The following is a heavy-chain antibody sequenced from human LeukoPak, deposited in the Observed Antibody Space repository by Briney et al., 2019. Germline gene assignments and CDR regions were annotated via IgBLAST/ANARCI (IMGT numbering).Heavy chain of an antibody. V-gene: IGHV4-39*01. D-gene: IGHD6-13*01. Sequence: SETLSLTCTASGVSISSSSYHWGWIRQPPGKGLEWIRTIYSNGYYDYNPSLKSRLTISVDTSRNQFSLQLSLVTAADTVVYYCARVGHIAAAVTYDDWGQGTLDTVS. CDR3: ARVGHIAAAVTYDD. J-gene: IGHJ4*02. CDR1: GVSISSSSYH. CDR2: IYSNGYY.